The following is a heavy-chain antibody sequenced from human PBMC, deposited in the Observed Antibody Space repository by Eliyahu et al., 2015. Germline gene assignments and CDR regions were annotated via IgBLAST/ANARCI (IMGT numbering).Heavy chain of an antibody. CDR1: XYTFSSYG. J-gene: IGHJ4*02. V-gene: IGHV1-18*01. CDR3: ARGGFGEPLIY. Sequence: QVQLVQSGAEXKKPGAXVKVSCXXSXYTFSSYGXXWVRQAPGPGLEWMGWISAYNGNTKYAQKLQGRVTMTTDTSTSTAYMELGSLRSDDTAVYYCARGGFGEPLIYWGQGTLVTVSS. CDR2: ISAYNGNT. D-gene: IGHD3-10*01.